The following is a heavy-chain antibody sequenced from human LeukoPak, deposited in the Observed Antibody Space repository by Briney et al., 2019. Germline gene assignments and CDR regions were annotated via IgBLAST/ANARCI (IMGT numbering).Heavy chain of an antibody. CDR1: GGSFSGYY. J-gene: IGHJ6*03. V-gene: IGHV4-34*01. D-gene: IGHD2-15*01. CDR2: INPSGST. Sequence: SDTLSLTCAVYGGSFSGYYWSWIRPPPGKGLEWIGEINPSGSTNYNPSIKSRVTKSVDTSKNQFSLKLSSVTAADTAVYYCARKYGSSSRYCSGGSCYEDYYYYMDVWGKGTTVTVSS. CDR3: ARKYGSSSRYCSGGSCYEDYYYYMDV.